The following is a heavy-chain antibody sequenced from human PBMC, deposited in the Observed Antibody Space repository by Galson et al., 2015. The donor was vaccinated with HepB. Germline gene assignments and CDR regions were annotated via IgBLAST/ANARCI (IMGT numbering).Heavy chain of an antibody. Sequence: SVKVSCKASGGTFSSYAISWVRQAPGQGLEWMGRIIPILGIANYAQKFQGRVTITADKSTSTAYMELSSLRSEDTAVYYCARGGSSGYRYYFDYWGQGTLVTVSS. J-gene: IGHJ4*02. D-gene: IGHD3-22*01. CDR1: GGTFSSYA. V-gene: IGHV1-69*04. CDR2: IIPILGIA. CDR3: ARGGSSGYRYYFDY.